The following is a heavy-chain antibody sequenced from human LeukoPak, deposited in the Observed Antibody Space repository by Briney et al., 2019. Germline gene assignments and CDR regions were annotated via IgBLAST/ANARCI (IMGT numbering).Heavy chain of an antibody. CDR1: GYRFTNYR. D-gene: IGHD3-22*01. J-gene: IGHJ6*03. CDR2: IYPTDSDT. V-gene: IGHV5-51*01. Sequence: GESLKISCKGSGYRFTNYRIGWVRQTPGKGLEWMGIIYPTDSDTRYSPSFQGQVTISADKSISTAYLQWSSLKASDTAMYYCARRDRNYMDVWGKGTTVTIAS. CDR3: ARRDRNYMDV.